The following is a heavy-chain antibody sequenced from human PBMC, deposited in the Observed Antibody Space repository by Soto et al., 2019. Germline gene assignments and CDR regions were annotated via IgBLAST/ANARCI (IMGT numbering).Heavy chain of an antibody. CDR3: ARDSPVAR. CDR1: GGSISSYY. V-gene: IGHV4-59*01. J-gene: IGHJ4*02. CDR2: IYYSGST. Sequence: SETLSLTCTVSGGSISSYYWSWIRQPPGKGLEWIGYIYYSGSTNYNPSLKSRVTISVDTSKNQFSLKLSSVTAADTAVYYCARDSPVARWGQGTLVTVSS.